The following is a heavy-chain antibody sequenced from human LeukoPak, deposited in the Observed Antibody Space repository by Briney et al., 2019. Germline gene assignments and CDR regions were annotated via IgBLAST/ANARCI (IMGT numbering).Heavy chain of an antibody. J-gene: IGHJ5*02. V-gene: IGHV1-2*02. D-gene: IGHD3-22*01. CDR3: ARSVMRYDSSGYYEGNWFDP. Sequence: GASVKVSCKASGYTFTGYYMHWVRQAPGQGLEWMGWINPNSGGTNYAQKFQGRVTMTRDTSISTAYMELSRLRSDDTAVYYCARSVMRYDSSGYYEGNWFDPWGQGTLVTVSS. CDR1: GYTFTGYY. CDR2: INPNSGGT.